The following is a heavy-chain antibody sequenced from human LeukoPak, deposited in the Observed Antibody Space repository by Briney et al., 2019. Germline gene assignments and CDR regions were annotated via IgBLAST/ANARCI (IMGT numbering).Heavy chain of an antibody. Sequence: SETLSLTCTVSGGSISSYYWSWIRQPPGKGLEWIGYIYYSGSTNYNPSLKSRVTISVDTSKNQFSLKLSSVTAADTAVYYCARDSRFLEWLPNYYYYGMDVWGQGTTATASS. D-gene: IGHD3-3*01. CDR3: ARDSRFLEWLPNYYYYGMDV. V-gene: IGHV4-59*01. J-gene: IGHJ6*02. CDR2: IYYSGST. CDR1: GGSISSYY.